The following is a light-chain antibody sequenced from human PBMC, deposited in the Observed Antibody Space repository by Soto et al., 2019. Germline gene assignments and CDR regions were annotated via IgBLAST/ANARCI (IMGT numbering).Light chain of an antibody. J-gene: IGKJ1*01. CDR2: GAS. CDR3: QQYNNWLWT. CDR1: QSVSSN. Sequence: EIVMTQSPATLSVSPGERATLSCRASQSVSSNLAWYQRKPGQAPRLLIYGASTRATGIPARFSGSGSGTEFTLTISSLQSEDFAVYYCQQYNNWLWTFGQ. V-gene: IGKV3-15*01.